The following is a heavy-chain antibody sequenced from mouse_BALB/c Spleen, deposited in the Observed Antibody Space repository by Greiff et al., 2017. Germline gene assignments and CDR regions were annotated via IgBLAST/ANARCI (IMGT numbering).Heavy chain of an antibody. CDR3: ARGLLRYVMDY. CDR2: IYPGNVNT. J-gene: IGHJ4*01. D-gene: IGHD1-1*01. Sequence: VQLQQPGPELVKPGASVRISCKASGYTFTSYYIHWVKQRPGQGLEWIGWIYPGNVNTKYNEKFKGKATLTADKSSSTAYMQLSSLTSEDSAVYFCARGLLRYVMDYWGQGTSVTVSS. V-gene: IGHV1S56*01. CDR1: GYTFTSYY.